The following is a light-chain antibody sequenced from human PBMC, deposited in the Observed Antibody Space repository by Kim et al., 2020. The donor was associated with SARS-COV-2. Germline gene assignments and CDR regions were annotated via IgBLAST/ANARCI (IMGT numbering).Light chain of an antibody. J-gene: IGLJ3*02. CDR2: GKN. Sequence: LGQTVRITCQGDSLRSYYASWYQQTPGQAPVLVIYGKNNRPSGIPDRFSGSSSGNTASLTITGAQAEDEADYYCNSRDSSGNHLVFGGGTQLTVL. V-gene: IGLV3-19*01. CDR1: SLRSYY. CDR3: NSRDSSGNHLV.